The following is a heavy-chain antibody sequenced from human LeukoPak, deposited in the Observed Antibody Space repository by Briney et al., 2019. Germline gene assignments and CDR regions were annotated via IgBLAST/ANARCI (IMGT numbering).Heavy chain of an antibody. V-gene: IGHV1-18*01. Sequence: ASVKVSCRTSGYDFSTYGITWVRQAPGQGLEYMGWIRPSNGNRNYAQKVQDKVTLTTDTSTSTVYMELRSLRSDDTAVYYCARAFSASKSCDYWGQGTLVTVSS. J-gene: IGHJ4*02. CDR2: IRPSNGNR. CDR1: GYDFSTYG. D-gene: IGHD6-19*01. CDR3: ARAFSASKSCDY.